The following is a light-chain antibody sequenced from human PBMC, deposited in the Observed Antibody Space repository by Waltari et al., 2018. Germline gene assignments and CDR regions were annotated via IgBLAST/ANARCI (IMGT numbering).Light chain of an antibody. J-gene: IGLJ2*01. CDR3: SSYTSTSTPVV. Sequence: QSALTQPASVSGSPGRSITISCTGTSSDIGAHNYVSWYQQHPGKAPKLMIYDVSNRPSGVSNRFSGSKSGNTASLTISGLQADDEADYYCSSYTSTSTPVVFGGGTKLTVL. CDR2: DVS. CDR1: SSDIGAHNY. V-gene: IGLV2-14*03.